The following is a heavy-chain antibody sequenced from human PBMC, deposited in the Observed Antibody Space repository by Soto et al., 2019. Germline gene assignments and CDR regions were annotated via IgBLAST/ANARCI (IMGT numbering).Heavy chain of an antibody. V-gene: IGHV3-30-3*01. Sequence: QVQLVESGGGVVQPGRSLRLSCAASGFTFSSYAMPWVRQAPGKGLEWVAVISYDGSNKYYADSVKGRFTISRDNSKNTLYLQMNSLRAEDTAVYYCARDLEGVAGTLLDYWGQGTLVTVSS. CDR3: ARDLEGVAGTLLDY. CDR2: ISYDGSNK. D-gene: IGHD6-19*01. J-gene: IGHJ4*02. CDR1: GFTFSSYA.